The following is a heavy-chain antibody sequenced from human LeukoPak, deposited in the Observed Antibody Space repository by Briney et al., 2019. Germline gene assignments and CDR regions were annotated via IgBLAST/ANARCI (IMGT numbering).Heavy chain of an antibody. J-gene: IGHJ4*02. V-gene: IGHV3-64*01. Sequence: GGSLRLSCAASRFAFTDYAISWVRQAPGKGLEYVSAISSDGVNTYYANSVKGRFTISRDNSKNTLYLQMGSLRAEDMAVYYCARDEYGDYIFEYWGQGTLVTVSS. CDR1: RFAFTDYA. D-gene: IGHD4-17*01. CDR2: ISSDGVNT. CDR3: ARDEYGDYIFEY.